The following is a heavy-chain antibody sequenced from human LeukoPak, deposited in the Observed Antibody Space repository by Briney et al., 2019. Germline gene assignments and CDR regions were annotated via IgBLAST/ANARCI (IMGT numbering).Heavy chain of an antibody. J-gene: IGHJ4*02. D-gene: IGHD4-17*01. Sequence: PGGSLRLSCAASGFTFSSYSMNWVRQAPGKGLEWVSYIGSSSSTIYYADSVKGRFTISRDNAKNSLYLQMNSLRAEDTAVYYCARDRVYGDYRPPDDYWGQGTLVTVSS. CDR3: ARDRVYGDYRPPDDY. V-gene: IGHV3-48*01. CDR1: GFTFSSYS. CDR2: IGSSSSTI.